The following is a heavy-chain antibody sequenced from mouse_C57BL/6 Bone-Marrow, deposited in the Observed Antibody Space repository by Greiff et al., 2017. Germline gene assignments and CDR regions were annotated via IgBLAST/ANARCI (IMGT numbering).Heavy chain of an antibody. Sequence: VKLMESGPELVKPGASVKISCKASGYTFTDYYINWVKQRPGQGLEWIGWIFPGSGSTYYNEKFKGKATLTVDKSSSTAYMLLSSLTSEDSAVYFCARGYYAPYAMDYWGQGTSVTVSS. CDR2: IFPGSGST. CDR1: GYTFTDYY. CDR3: ARGYYAPYAMDY. D-gene: IGHD1-1*01. J-gene: IGHJ4*01. V-gene: IGHV1-75*01.